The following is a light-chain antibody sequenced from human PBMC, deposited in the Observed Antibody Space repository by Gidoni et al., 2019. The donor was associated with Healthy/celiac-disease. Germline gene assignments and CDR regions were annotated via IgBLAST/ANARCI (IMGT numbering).Light chain of an antibody. V-gene: IGKV3D-15*03. Sequence: EIVLTPSPAPLSVSPGERAPLLCRASQSVSSNLAGYQQTPGQPPRLHIEGASSRATGIPARFSGSGSGTEFTLTISILQSEDCAVYYCQQYNNWPPLTFXGXTKVEIK. CDR1: QSVSSN. CDR2: GAS. CDR3: QQYNNWPPLT. J-gene: IGKJ4*01.